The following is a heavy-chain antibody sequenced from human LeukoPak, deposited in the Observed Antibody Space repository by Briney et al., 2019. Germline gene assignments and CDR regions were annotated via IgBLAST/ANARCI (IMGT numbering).Heavy chain of an antibody. V-gene: IGHV3-74*01. J-gene: IGHJ6*02. CDR3: ASLLTPYHGSGGGGMDV. CDR1: GFTFSTHW. D-gene: IGHD3-10*01. Sequence: GGSLRLSCAASGFTFSTHWMYWVRQAPGRELVWVSRISGDGSMTSYADSVKGRFTISRDNAKDTLYLQMTSLRVEDTAVYFCASLLTPYHGSGGGGMDVWGQGTTVTVSS. CDR2: ISGDGSMT.